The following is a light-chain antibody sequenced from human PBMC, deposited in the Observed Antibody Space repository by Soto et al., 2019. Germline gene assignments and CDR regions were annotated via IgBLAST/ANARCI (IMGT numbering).Light chain of an antibody. V-gene: IGKV1-39*01. Sequence: DIQMTQSPSSLSASVGDRVTITCRASERINNYLNWYQQKPGRAPKLLIYSASSLQSGIPSRFSGSGSGTDFTLTISNLQPEDFASYFCQQSNSFPRTFGQGTKVDI. CDR3: QQSNSFPRT. CDR1: ERINNY. J-gene: IGKJ1*01. CDR2: SAS.